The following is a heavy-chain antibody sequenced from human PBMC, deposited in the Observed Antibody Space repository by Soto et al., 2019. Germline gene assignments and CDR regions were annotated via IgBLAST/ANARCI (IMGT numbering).Heavy chain of an antibody. D-gene: IGHD6-6*01. V-gene: IGHV4-59*01. CDR1: GDSISSYY. CDR2: IHYSGST. J-gene: IGHJ5*02. Sequence: PSETLSLTCTVSGDSISSYYWGWIRQPPGKGLEWIGYIHYSGSTNYNPSLKSRVTISVDTPKNQFSLKVNSMTAADTAVYYCARGGLAARKGRWFDPWGQGTLVT. CDR3: ARGGLAARKGRWFDP.